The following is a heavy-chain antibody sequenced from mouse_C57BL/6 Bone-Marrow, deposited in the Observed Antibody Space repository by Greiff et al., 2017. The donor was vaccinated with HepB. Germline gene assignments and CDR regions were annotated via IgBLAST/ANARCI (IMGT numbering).Heavy chain of an antibody. D-gene: IGHD2-12*01. Sequence: VQLMQSGAEFVKPGASVKFSCAASGFNINDYYMHWVRQRTEKGLEWIGRIDPEDGDTKYAPKVQGKATITADTSYNTPYLQLSSLTSEDTAVYYCAVIEECYCWFAYWGQGTMVTVSA. CDR1: GFNINDYY. CDR2: IDPEDGDT. J-gene: IGHJ3*01. CDR3: AVIEECYCWFAY. V-gene: IGHV14-2*01.